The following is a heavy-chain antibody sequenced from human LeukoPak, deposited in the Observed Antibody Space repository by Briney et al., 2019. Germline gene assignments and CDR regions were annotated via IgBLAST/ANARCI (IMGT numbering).Heavy chain of an antibody. CDR2: ISGSGGST. Sequence: GGSLSFSCAAFGFTFSSMPWTWFGQAQGKGLDGVTAISGSGGSTYYADSVKGRFTISRDNSKNTLYLQMNSLRAEDTAVYYCAKDALPFATSHFDYWGQGTLVTVSS. V-gene: IGHV3-23*01. D-gene: IGHD2-2*01. CDR3: AKDALPFATSHFDY. J-gene: IGHJ4*02. CDR1: GFTFSSMP.